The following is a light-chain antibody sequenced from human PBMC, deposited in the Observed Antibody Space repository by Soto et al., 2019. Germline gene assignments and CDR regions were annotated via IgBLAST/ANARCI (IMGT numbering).Light chain of an antibody. J-gene: IGLJ2*01. CDR1: SSDVGGYNF. CDR2: DVT. CDR3: SSYAGSSIPVA. Sequence: QSALTKPPSASGSPGQSVTISCTGASSDVGGYNFVSWYQHHPGKAPRLMIYDVTQRPSGVPDRFSGSKSGNTASLTVSGLQVDDEAYYYCSSYAGSSIPVAFGGGTQLTVL. V-gene: IGLV2-8*01.